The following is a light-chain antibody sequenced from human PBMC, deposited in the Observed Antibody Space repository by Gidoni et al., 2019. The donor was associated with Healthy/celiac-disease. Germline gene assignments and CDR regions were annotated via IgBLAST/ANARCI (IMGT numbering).Light chain of an antibody. V-gene: IGKV1-39*01. CDR3: QQSYSTPPT. Sequence: DIQMTQSPSSLSASVGDRVTITCRASQSISSYLNWYQQKPGKAPKLLIYAAFSLQSGVPSRFSGSGSGTDFTLTISSLQPEDFATYYCQQSYSTPPTFXXXTKLEIK. CDR1: QSISSY. J-gene: IGKJ2*01. CDR2: AAF.